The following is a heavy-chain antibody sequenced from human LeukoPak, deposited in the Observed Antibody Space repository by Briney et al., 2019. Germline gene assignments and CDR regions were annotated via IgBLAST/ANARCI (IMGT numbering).Heavy chain of an antibody. CDR1: GFTVSGNY. CDR2: IDKSGGTT. Sequence: GGSLRLSCAVSGFTVSGNYMSWVRQAPGKGLEWVAFIDKSGGTTYYADSVKGRFTISRDNAKSSLYLEMNSLRAEDTAVYYCGRGHWGLDYWGQGTLVTVSS. D-gene: IGHD7-27*01. CDR3: GRGHWGLDY. J-gene: IGHJ4*02. V-gene: IGHV3-11*04.